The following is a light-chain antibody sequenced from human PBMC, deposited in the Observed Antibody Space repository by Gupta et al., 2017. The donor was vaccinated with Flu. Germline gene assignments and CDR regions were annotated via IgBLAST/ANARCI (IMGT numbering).Light chain of an antibody. CDR1: SSKIGADFD. CDR2: SNA. V-gene: IGLV1-40*01. CDR3: QSFDNSLSGSV. Sequence: QSVLTQPPSASGAPGPGIHIPCPVSSSKIGADFDVHCYPQLPGTAPNLLIFSNANRPSGVPDRFSCSKSGTSTSLAITGRQAEDEADDYYQSFDNSLSGSVFGGGTKLTVL. J-gene: IGLJ3*02.